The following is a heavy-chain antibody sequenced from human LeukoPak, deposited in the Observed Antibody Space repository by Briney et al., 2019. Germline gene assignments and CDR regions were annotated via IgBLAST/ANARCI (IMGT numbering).Heavy chain of an antibody. CDR3: ARGTFYDIFTGYTFDY. V-gene: IGHV3-49*04. J-gene: IGHJ4*02. CDR1: GFTFGDYA. D-gene: IGHD3-9*01. CDR2: VRNKANGGTT. Sequence: GGSLRLSCTTSGFTFGDYAMSWVRQAPGKGLEWVAFVRNKANGGTTDYAASVKGRFTISRDDSKSIAYLQMNSLKAEDTAMYYCARGTFYDIFTGYTFDYWGQGTLVTVSP.